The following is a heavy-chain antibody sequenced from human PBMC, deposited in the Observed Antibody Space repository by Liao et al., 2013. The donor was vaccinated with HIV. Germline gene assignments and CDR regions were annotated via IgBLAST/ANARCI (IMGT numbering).Heavy chain of an antibody. D-gene: IGHD5/OR15-5a*01. Sequence: QLHLQESGPGSMKPSETLSLTCSVSGGSTRSSVYYWAWIRQAPGKGLEWIGSMYYDGSAYYYPPLKSRVTISVDTSKNQFSLRVSSVTAADTAVYYCARDRMSTLRTFDIWGQGTVVTVSS. V-gene: IGHV4-39*07. J-gene: IGHJ3*02. CDR3: ARDRMSTLRTFDI. CDR1: GGSTRSSVYY. CDR2: MYYDGSA.